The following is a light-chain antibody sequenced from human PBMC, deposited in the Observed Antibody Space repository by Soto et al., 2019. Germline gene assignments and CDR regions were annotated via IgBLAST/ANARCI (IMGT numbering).Light chain of an antibody. CDR1: SSDVGAFNY. V-gene: IGLV2-14*01. CDR2: DVS. Sequence: QSALTQPASVSGSPGQSITISCTGTSSDVGAFNYVSWYQQHPGKAPRLMIYDVSNRPSGVSNRFSGSKSGNTASLTISGLQAEDEADYYGSSYRHSRTVVFGGGTKLTVL. CDR3: SSYRHSRTVV. J-gene: IGLJ3*02.